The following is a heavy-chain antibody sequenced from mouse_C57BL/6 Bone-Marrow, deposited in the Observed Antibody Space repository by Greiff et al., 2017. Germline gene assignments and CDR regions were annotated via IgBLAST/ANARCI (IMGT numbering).Heavy chain of an antibody. CDR2: ISDGGSYT. J-gene: IGHJ4*01. CDR1: GFTFSSYA. CDR3: ARDGAIAYYSTSYAMDY. Sequence: DVHLVESGGGLVKPGGSLKLSCAASGFTFSSYAMSWVRQTPEKRLEWVATISDGGSYTYYPDNVKGRFTISRDNAKNNLYLQMSHLKSEDTAMYYYARDGAIAYYSTSYAMDYWGQGTSVTVSS. V-gene: IGHV5-4*01. D-gene: IGHD2-5*01.